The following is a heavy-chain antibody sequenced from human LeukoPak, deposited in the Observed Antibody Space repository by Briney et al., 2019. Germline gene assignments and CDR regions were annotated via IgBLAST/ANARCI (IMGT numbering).Heavy chain of an antibody. CDR1: GYTFTSHG. CDR3: AVVKGRGWTDAFDI. D-gene: IGHD6-19*01. Sequence: ASVKVSCKASGYTFTSHGISWVRQAPGQGLEWMGWISTYNGNTNYAQKLQGRVSMTTDTSTSTAYMDLRSLRSDDTAVYYCAVVKGRGWTDAFDIWGQGTMVTVSS. J-gene: IGHJ3*02. V-gene: IGHV1-18*01. CDR2: ISTYNGNT.